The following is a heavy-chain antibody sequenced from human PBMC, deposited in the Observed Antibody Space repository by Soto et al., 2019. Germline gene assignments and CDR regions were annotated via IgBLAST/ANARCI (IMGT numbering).Heavy chain of an antibody. Sequence: SVKVSCKASGGTFGSNAISWVRQAPGQGLEWMGNIIPIFGTTKRSQNFQGRITITADESTNTAYMELNSLRSEDTAIYFCAREGYTFGPGAVSGAFDIWGQGTMVTVSS. CDR3: AREGYTFGPGAVSGAFDI. V-gene: IGHV1-69*13. D-gene: IGHD1-1*01. J-gene: IGHJ3*02. CDR1: GGTFGSNA. CDR2: IIPIFGTT.